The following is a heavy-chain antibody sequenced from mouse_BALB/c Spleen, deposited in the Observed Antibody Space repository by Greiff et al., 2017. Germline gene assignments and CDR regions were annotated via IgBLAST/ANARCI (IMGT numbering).Heavy chain of an antibody. D-gene: IGHD1-3*01. V-gene: IGHV5-17*02. CDR3: ASNSYYAMDY. Sequence: EVKLVESGGGLVQPGGSRKLSCAASGFTFSSFGMHWVRQAPEKGLEWVAYISSGSSTIYYADTVKGRFTISRDNPKNTLFLQMTSLRSEDTAMYYCASNSYYAMDYWGQGTSVTVSS. J-gene: IGHJ4*01. CDR1: GFTFSSFG. CDR2: ISSGSSTI.